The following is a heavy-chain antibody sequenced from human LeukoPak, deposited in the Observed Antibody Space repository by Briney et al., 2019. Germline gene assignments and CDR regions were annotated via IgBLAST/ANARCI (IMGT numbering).Heavy chain of an antibody. CDR2: ISADKGNT. V-gene: IGHV1-18*01. CDR3: ARVVKSLLLWFGEFDY. Sequence: ASVKVSCRASGYTFTSYGLNWVRQAPGQGLEWVGWISADKGNTNYAQKLQGRVTMTTDTSTSTAYMELRSLRSDDTAVYYCARVVKSLLLWFGEFDYWGQGTLVTVSS. CDR1: GYTFTSYG. D-gene: IGHD3-10*01. J-gene: IGHJ4*02.